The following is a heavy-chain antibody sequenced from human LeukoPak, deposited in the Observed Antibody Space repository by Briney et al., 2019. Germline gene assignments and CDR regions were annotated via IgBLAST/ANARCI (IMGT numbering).Heavy chain of an antibody. CDR1: GFTFSSYW. D-gene: IGHD6-19*01. V-gene: IGHV3-74*01. J-gene: IGHJ6*03. CDR3: ARLIAVAGYYYYYYMDV. CDR2: INSDGSST. Sequence: PGGSLRLSCAASGFTFSSYWMHWVRQAPGKGLVWVSRINSDGSSTSYADSVKGRFTISRDNAKNTLYLQMNSLRAEDTAVYYCARLIAVAGYYYYYYMDVWGKETTVTVSS.